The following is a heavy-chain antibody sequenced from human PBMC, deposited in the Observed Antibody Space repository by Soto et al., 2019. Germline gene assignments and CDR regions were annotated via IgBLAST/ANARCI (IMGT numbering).Heavy chain of an antibody. CDR2: IIPIFGTA. Sequence: QVQLVQSGAEVKKPGSSVKVSCKASGGTFSSYAISWVRQAPGQGLEWMGGIIPIFGTANYAQKFQGRVTMTGDESTSTAYMELSSLRSEGRAVCYCASPYCTNGVCYVYYGMDVWGQGTTVTVSS. CDR1: GGTFSSYA. J-gene: IGHJ6*02. D-gene: IGHD2-8*01. CDR3: ASPYCTNGVCYVYYGMDV. V-gene: IGHV1-69*01.